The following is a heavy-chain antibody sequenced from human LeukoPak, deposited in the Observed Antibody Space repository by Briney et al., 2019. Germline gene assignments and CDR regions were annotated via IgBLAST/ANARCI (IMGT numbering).Heavy chain of an antibody. Sequence: PGRSLRPSCAASGFSFSSYAMHWVRQAPGKGLEWVTVISFDGNNKYYADSVKGRFTISRDNSKYTLYLEMNSLRTEDTAMYYCASSSAPCSGGSCYSYAFDIWGQGTLATVSS. D-gene: IGHD2-15*01. CDR3: ASSSAPCSGGSCYSYAFDI. J-gene: IGHJ3*02. V-gene: IGHV3-30*04. CDR1: GFSFSSYA. CDR2: ISFDGNNK.